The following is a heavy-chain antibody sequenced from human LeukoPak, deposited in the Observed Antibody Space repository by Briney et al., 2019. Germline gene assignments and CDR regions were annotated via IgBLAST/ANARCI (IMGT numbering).Heavy chain of an antibody. CDR3: AKDRSIGTYYTFDH. CDR2: ISASAAVT. J-gene: IGHJ4*02. CDR1: GFTFSSYS. D-gene: IGHD1-26*01. Sequence: GGSLRLSCAASGFTFSSYSMNWVRQAPGKGLEWVSSISASAAVTYYADSVKGRFTVSRDNSNNRLYLQMSGLTAADTAVYYCAKDRSIGTYYTFDHWGQGTLVTVSS. V-gene: IGHV3-23*01.